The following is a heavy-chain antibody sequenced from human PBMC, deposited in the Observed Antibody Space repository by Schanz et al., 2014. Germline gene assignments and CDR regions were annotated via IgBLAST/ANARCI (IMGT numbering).Heavy chain of an antibody. Sequence: EVHLEESGGGVVQPGRSLRLSCAASGFTFSSYAMHWVRQAPGKGLEWVSSISSSSSYISYADSVKGRFTISRDNAKNSLYLQMNSLRAEDTAVYYCARPSDSSWYMDVWGKGTTVTVSS. CDR3: ARPSDSSWYMDV. D-gene: IGHD2-21*02. J-gene: IGHJ6*03. CDR2: ISSSSSYI. V-gene: IGHV3-21*01. CDR1: GFTFSSYA.